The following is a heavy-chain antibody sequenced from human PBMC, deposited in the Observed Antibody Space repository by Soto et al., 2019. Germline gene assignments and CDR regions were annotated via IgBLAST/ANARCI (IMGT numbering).Heavy chain of an antibody. D-gene: IGHD2-15*01. CDR1: GGSISSGGYY. J-gene: IGHJ4*02. Sequence: SETLSLTCTVSGGSISSGGYYWSWIRQHPGKGLEWIGYIYYSGSTYYNPSLKSRVTISVDTSKNQFSLKLSSVTAADTAVYYCARVPLGYCSGGSCSTHFDYWGQGTLVTVSS. CDR3: ARVPLGYCSGGSCSTHFDY. V-gene: IGHV4-31*02. CDR2: IYYSGST.